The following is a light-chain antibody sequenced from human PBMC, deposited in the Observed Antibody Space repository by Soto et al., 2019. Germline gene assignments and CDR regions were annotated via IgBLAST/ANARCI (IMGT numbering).Light chain of an antibody. Sequence: DIQLTQSPSSLSASVVDGVTITCRSSQGISSYLAWYQQKPGKAPKLLMYAASSLQSGVPSRFSGSGSGTDFTLTSSSLQPEDFATYYCQQFNSYPRTFGPGTKVDI. CDR2: AAS. J-gene: IGKJ3*01. V-gene: IGKV1-9*01. CDR3: QQFNSYPRT. CDR1: QGISSY.